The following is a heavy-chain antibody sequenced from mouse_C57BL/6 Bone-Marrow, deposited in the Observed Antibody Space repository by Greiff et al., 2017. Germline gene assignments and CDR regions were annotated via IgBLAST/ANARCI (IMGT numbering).Heavy chain of an antibody. V-gene: IGHV1-55*01. Sequence: QVQLQQPGAELVKPGASVKMSCKASGYTFTSYWITWVKQRPGQGLEWIGDIYPGSGSTNYNEKLKSKATLTVDTSSSTAYMQLSSLTCEDSAVYYCARWGYYGNYYFDYWGQGTTLTVSS. CDR2: IYPGSGST. CDR3: ARWGYYGNYYFDY. D-gene: IGHD2-1*01. CDR1: GYTFTSYW. J-gene: IGHJ2*01.